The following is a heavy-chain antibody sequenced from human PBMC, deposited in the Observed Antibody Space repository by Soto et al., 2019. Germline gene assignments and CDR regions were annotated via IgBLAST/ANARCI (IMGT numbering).Heavy chain of an antibody. D-gene: IGHD1-26*01. CDR1: GSTITRNG. CDR2: ISAYNGNT. J-gene: IGHJ5*02. V-gene: IGHV1-18*04. Sequence: GAAVKVSWEAPGSTITRNGISCLIQAPGQGLEWMGWISAYNGNTNYAQKLQGRVTMTTDTATSTAYMELRSLRSDDTAVYYCARDRGSGRYFVVPRGQGPLVTVSS. CDR3: ARDRGSGRYFVVP.